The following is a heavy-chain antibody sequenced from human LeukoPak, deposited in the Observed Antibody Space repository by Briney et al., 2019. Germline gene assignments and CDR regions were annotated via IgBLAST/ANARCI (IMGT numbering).Heavy chain of an antibody. J-gene: IGHJ3*02. V-gene: IGHV1-2*02. CDR2: INPNSGGT. D-gene: IGHD3-22*01. CDR3: ARGRRSGYYDDAFDI. Sequence: GASVKVSCKASGYTFTGYYMHWVRQAPGQGLEWMGWINPNSGGTNYAQKFQGRVTMSRDTSISTAYMELSRLRSDDTAVYYCARGRRSGYYDDAFDIWGQGTMVTVSS. CDR1: GYTFTGYY.